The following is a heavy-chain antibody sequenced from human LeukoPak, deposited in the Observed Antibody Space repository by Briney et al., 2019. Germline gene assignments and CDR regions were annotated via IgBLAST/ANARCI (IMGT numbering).Heavy chain of an antibody. D-gene: IGHD2-2*01. Sequence: GGSLRLSCAASGFTFSSYSMNWVRQAPGKGLEWVSSISSSSSYIYYADSVKGRFTISRDNAKNSLYLQMNSLRAEDTAVYYCARAAKGLGYCSSTSCYYYYGMDVWGKGTTVTVSS. CDR1: GFTFSSYS. CDR3: ARAAKGLGYCSSTSCYYYYGMDV. V-gene: IGHV3-21*01. CDR2: ISSSSSYI. J-gene: IGHJ6*04.